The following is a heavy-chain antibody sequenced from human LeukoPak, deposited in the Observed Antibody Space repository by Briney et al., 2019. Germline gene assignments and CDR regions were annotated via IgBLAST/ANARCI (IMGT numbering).Heavy chain of an antibody. V-gene: IGHV3-48*01. CDR3: ARVSGSSWYGHYFDN. CDR1: GFTFSSYS. J-gene: IGHJ4*02. D-gene: IGHD6-13*01. CDR2: ISSSSTI. Sequence: GGSLRLSCAASGFTFSSYSMNWVRQAPGKGLEWVSYISSSSTIYYADSVKGRFTISRDNAKNSLYLQMNSLRAEDTAVYYCARVSGSSWYGHYFDNWGQGTLVTASS.